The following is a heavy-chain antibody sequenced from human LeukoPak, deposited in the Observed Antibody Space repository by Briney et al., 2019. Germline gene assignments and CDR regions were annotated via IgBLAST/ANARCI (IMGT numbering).Heavy chain of an antibody. CDR1: GGSISSGVYY. CDR2: IYYSGST. V-gene: IGHV4-31*03. CDR3: ARLPLQREVARYFDY. Sequence: SETLSLTCTVSGGSISSGVYYWSWIRQHPGKGLEWIGYIYYSGSTYYNPSLKSRVTISVDTSKNQFSLKLSSVTAADTAVYYCARLPLQREVARYFDYWGQGTLVTVSS. D-gene: IGHD5-12*01. J-gene: IGHJ4*02.